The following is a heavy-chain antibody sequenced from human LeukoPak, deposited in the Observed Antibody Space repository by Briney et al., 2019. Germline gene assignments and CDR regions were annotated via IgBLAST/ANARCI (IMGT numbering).Heavy chain of an antibody. V-gene: IGHV3-11*01. CDR2: ISKSGDTI. J-gene: IGHJ6*02. CDR3: ARGHYALDA. CDR1: GFTFSDYY. Sequence: GGSLRLSCAASGFTFSDYYMSWIRQAPGKGLEWVSYISKSGDTIYYADSLKGRFPISRDNAKNSLYLQMNSLRAEDTAVYYSARGHYALDAWGQGTTVTVSS.